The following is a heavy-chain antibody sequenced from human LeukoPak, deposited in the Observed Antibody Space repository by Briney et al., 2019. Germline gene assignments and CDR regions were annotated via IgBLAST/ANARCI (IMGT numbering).Heavy chain of an antibody. Sequence: ASVKVSCKASGYSFTSYGISWVRRAPGQGLEWMGWISAYNGNTNYAQKFQGRVTMTTGTSTSTAYMELRSLRSDDTAVYYCARVIVARAPMYGDTFDYWGQGTLVTVSS. CDR3: ARVIVARAPMYGDTFDY. V-gene: IGHV1-18*01. D-gene: IGHD4-17*01. CDR1: GYSFTSYG. CDR2: ISAYNGNT. J-gene: IGHJ4*02.